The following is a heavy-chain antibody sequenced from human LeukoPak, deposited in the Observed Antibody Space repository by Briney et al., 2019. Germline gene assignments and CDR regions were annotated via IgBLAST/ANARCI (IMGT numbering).Heavy chain of an antibody. V-gene: IGHV3-7*01. CDR3: VRSLERFGTRDY. J-gene: IGHJ4*02. Sequence: GGSLRLSCAASEFIFGTYWMTWVRQAPGKGLEWVANINQAGSVKYYMDSVKGRFTISRDNAKKSLFLQMNSLTAEDTGLYYCVRSLERFGTRDYWGQGTLVTVSS. CDR2: INQAGSVK. D-gene: IGHD3-10*01. CDR1: EFIFGTYW.